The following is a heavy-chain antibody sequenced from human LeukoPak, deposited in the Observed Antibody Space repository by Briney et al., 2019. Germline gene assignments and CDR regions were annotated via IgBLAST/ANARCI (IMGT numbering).Heavy chain of an antibody. Sequence: PGGSLRLSCAASGFTFSIYWMSWVRQAPGKGLEWVANIKQDGSEKYYVDSVKGRFTISRDSAKNSLYLQVNSLRAEDTAVYYCASTTISPVGGMDVWGQGTTVTVSS. V-gene: IGHV3-7*05. CDR3: ASTTISPVGGMDV. CDR1: GFTFSIYW. J-gene: IGHJ6*02. CDR2: IKQDGSEK. D-gene: IGHD2/OR15-2a*01.